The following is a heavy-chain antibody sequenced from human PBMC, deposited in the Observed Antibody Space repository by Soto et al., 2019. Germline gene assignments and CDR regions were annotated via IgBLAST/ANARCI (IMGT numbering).Heavy chain of an antibody. CDR3: ARSQGSSTSLEIYYSYYYGMDV. Sequence: QVQLVQSGAEVKKPGSSVKVSCKASGGTFSRYAISWVRQAPGQGLEWMGGIIPISGTANYAQKFQGRVTITADESTSTAYMELSSPRSEETAVYYCARSQGSSTSLEIYYSYYYGMDVWGQGTTVTVSS. V-gene: IGHV1-69*01. J-gene: IGHJ6*02. D-gene: IGHD2-2*01. CDR2: IIPISGTA. CDR1: GGTFSRYA.